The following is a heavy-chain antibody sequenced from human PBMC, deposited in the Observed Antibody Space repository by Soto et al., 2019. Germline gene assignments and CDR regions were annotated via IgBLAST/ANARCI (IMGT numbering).Heavy chain of an antibody. CDR3: ARDRGYEKFFDY. V-gene: IGHV4-31*03. Sequence: KPSETLSLTCTVSGGSISSGGYYWSWIRQHPGKGLEWIGYFYYSGSTYYNPSLKSRVTISVDTSKNQFSLKLSSVTAADTAVYYCARDRGYEKFFDYWGQGTLVTVSS. J-gene: IGHJ4*02. D-gene: IGHD3-22*01. CDR2: FYYSGST. CDR1: GGSISSGGYY.